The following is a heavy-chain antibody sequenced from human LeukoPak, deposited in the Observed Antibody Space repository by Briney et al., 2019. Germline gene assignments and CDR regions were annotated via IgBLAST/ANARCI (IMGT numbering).Heavy chain of an antibody. V-gene: IGHV3-23*01. D-gene: IGHD3-22*01. CDR1: GFTFSSYA. Sequence: QPGGSLRLSYAPSGFTFSSYAMSWVRQAPGKGLEWVAVISGGGSGTYYADSVRGRFTISRDNSKNTVYLQMNSLRAEDTAIYCCAKAVGSSGYFSRDAFDIWGQGTMVTVSS. CDR2: ISGGGSGT. CDR3: AKAVGSSGYFSRDAFDI. J-gene: IGHJ3*02.